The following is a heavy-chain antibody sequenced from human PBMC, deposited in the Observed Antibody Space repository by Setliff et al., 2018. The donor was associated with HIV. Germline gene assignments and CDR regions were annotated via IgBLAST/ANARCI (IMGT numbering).Heavy chain of an antibody. D-gene: IGHD1-26*01. Sequence: GGSLRLSCAASGFSFRSYAVSWVRQAPGKGLEWVSVISGSGDITHYADSVKGRFTISRDNVKNSLYLQMNSLRAEDTAVYYCARDRYSGSSTDYWGQGTLVTVSS. CDR2: ISGSGDIT. J-gene: IGHJ4*02. CDR3: ARDRYSGSSTDY. CDR1: GFSFRSYA. V-gene: IGHV3-23*01.